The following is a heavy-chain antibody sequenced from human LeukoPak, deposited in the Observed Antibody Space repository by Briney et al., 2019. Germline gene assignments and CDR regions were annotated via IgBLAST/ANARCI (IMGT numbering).Heavy chain of an antibody. D-gene: IGHD2-15*01. CDR3: ARDGGYCSGGSCYYYGMDV. J-gene: IGHJ6*02. CDR2: ISSSSSTI. Sequence: GGSLRLSCAASGFTFSSYSMNWVRQAPGKGLEWVSYISSSSSTIYYADSVKGRFTISRDNAKNSLYLQMNSLRAEDTAVYYCARDGGYCSGGSCYYYGMDVWGQGTTVTVSS. CDR1: GFTFSSYS. V-gene: IGHV3-48*04.